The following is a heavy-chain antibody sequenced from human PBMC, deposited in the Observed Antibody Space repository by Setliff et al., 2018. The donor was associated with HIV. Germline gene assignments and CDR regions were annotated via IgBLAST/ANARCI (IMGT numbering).Heavy chain of an antibody. CDR3: GRDYWGSIDY. CDR1: GGSMKIFD. V-gene: IGHV4-59*01. J-gene: IGHJ4*02. Sequence: PSETLSLTCTVAGGSMKIFDWGWIRQPPGKGLEWIGYSRNSGCTNCNPSLQSRVTISVDTSKSQFSLTLRSVTAADTAVYYCGRDYWGSIDYWGQGILVTVSS. D-gene: IGHD7-27*01. CDR2: SRNSGCT.